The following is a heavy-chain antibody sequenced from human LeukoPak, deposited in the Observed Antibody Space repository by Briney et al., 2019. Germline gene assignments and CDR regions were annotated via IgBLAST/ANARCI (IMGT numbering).Heavy chain of an antibody. V-gene: IGHV2-5*08. CDR1: GGSISSGSYY. J-gene: IGHJ4*02. CDR3: AHFLPIAAAVY. D-gene: IGHD6-13*01. CDR2: IYWDDDK. Sequence: QTLSLTCTVSGGSISSGSYYWSWIRQPPGKALEWLALIYWDDDKRYSPSLKSRLTITKDTSKNQVVLTMTNMDPVDTATYYCAHFLPIAAAVYWGQGTLVTVSS.